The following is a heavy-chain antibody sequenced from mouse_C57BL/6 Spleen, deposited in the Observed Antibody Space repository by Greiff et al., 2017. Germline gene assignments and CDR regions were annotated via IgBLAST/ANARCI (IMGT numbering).Heavy chain of an antibody. Sequence: QVQLQQSGAELMKPGASVKLSCKATGYTFTGYWIEWVKQRPGHGLEWIGEILPGSGSTNYTEKFKGKATFHADTSSNTAYMQLSSLTTEDSAIYYCARTYSNYVGYAMDYWGQGTSVTVSS. V-gene: IGHV1-9*01. CDR2: ILPGSGST. D-gene: IGHD2-5*01. J-gene: IGHJ4*01. CDR3: ARTYSNYVGYAMDY. CDR1: GYTFTGYW.